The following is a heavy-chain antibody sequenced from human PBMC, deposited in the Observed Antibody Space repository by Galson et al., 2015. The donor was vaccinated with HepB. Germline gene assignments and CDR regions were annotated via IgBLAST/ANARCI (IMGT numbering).Heavy chain of an antibody. CDR3: VRPLRLGQFDAYDV. D-gene: IGHD3-16*01. CDR1: GFTFSSSE. Sequence: SLRLSCAASGFTFSSSEMHWVRQVSGKGLEWVSAIGNADDTYYADSVKGRVAISVDTSKNQFSLRLRSVTAADTAVYYCVRPLRLGQFDAYDVWGQGAMVTVSS. CDR2: IGNADDT. J-gene: IGHJ3*01. V-gene: IGHV3-13*01.